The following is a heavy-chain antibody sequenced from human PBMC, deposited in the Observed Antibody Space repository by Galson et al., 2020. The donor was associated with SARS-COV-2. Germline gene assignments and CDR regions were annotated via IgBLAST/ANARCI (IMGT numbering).Heavy chain of an antibody. Sequence: GESLKISCKGSGYSFTSYWIGWVRQMPGKGLEWMGIIYPGDSDTRYSPSFQGQVTISADKSISTAYLQWSSLKASDTAMYYCARVYDIVVVPAAKGYNWFDPWGQGTLVT. CDR3: ARVYDIVVVPAAKGYNWFDP. CDR2: IYPGDSDT. D-gene: IGHD2-2*01. CDR1: GYSFTSYW. J-gene: IGHJ5*02. V-gene: IGHV5-51*01.